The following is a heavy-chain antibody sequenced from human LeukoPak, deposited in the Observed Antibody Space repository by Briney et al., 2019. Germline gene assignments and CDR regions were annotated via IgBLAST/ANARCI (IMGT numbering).Heavy chain of an antibody. J-gene: IGHJ4*02. CDR2: IYYSGST. Sequence: SETLSLTCTVSGGSMSGYYWNRIRQPPGKGLEWIGYIYYSGSTNYSPSLKSRITISVDTSKNQFSLKLSSVTAADTAVYYCARHTSGYCSGGSCYYFDYWGQGTLVTVSS. D-gene: IGHD2-15*01. CDR1: GGSMSGYY. V-gene: IGHV4-59*08. CDR3: ARHTSGYCSGGSCYYFDY.